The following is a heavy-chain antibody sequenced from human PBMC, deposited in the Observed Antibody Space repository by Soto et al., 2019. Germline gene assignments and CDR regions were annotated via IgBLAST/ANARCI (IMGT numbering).Heavy chain of an antibody. D-gene: IGHD1-20*01. CDR1: GGSISSSSYY. CDR2: IYYSGST. Sequence: PSETLSLTCTVSGGSISSSSYYWGWIRQPPGKGLEWIGSIYYSGSTYYNPSLKSRVTISVDTSKNQFSLKLSSGTAADTAVYYCASPLLTGTTGPFDYWGQGTLVTVSS. CDR3: ASPLLTGTTGPFDY. J-gene: IGHJ4*02. V-gene: IGHV4-39*01.